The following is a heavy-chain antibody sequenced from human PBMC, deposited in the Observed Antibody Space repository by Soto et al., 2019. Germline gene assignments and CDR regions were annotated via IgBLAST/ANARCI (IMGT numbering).Heavy chain of an antibody. CDR3: ATGYCTNGVCYTRTLSGMDV. J-gene: IGHJ6*02. CDR1: GGSFSGSY. V-gene: IGHV4-34*01. Sequence: PSETLSLTCAVYGGSFSGSYWSWIRQPPGKGLEWIGEINHSGSTNHNPSLKSRVTILVDTSKNQFSLKLSSVTAADTAVYYCATGYCTNGVCYTRTLSGMDVWRHGTTVTVSS. CDR2: INHSGST. D-gene: IGHD2-8*01.